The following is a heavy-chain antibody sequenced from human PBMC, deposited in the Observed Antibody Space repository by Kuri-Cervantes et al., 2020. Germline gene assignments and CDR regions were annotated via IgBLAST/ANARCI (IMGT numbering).Heavy chain of an antibody. CDR3: ARVRAYRQLRLGVYFDY. D-gene: IGHD1-26*01. V-gene: IGHV4-59*01. CDR2: IYYSGST. Sequence: ESLKISCTTSGFTFGDFAMSWFRQAPGKGLEWIGYIYYSGSTNYNPSLKSRVTISVDTSKNQFFLKLSSVTAADTAVYYCARVRAYRQLRLGVYFDYWGQGTLVTVSS. CDR1: GFTFGDFA. J-gene: IGHJ4*02.